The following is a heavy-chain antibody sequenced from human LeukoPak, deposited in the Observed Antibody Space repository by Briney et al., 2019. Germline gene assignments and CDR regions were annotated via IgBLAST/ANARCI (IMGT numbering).Heavy chain of an antibody. V-gene: IGHV5-51*01. CDR3: ARCPGVRGVQYYFDY. Sequence: GESLKISCKGSGYSFTSYWIGWVRQMPGKGLEWMGIIYPGDSDTRYSPSFQGQVTISADKSISTAYLQWSSLKASDTAMYYCARCPGVRGVQYYFDYWGQGTLVTVSS. CDR2: IYPGDSDT. D-gene: IGHD3-10*01. CDR1: GYSFTSYW. J-gene: IGHJ4*02.